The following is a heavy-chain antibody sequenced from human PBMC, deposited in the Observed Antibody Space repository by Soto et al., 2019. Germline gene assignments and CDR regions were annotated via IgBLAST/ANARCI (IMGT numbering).Heavy chain of an antibody. J-gene: IGHJ4*02. Sequence: ASVKGSCKASGSTFTSYDINWVRQATGQGLEWMGWMNPNSGNTGYAQKFQGRVTMTRNTSISTAYMELSSLRSEDTAVYYCARLRAGYYPLIDCWGQGTLVTVSS. CDR1: GSTFTSYD. V-gene: IGHV1-8*01. CDR2: MNPNSGNT. CDR3: ARLRAGYYPLIDC. D-gene: IGHD3-22*01.